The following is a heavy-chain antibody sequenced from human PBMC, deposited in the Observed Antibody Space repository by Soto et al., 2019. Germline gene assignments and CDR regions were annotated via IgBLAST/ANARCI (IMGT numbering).Heavy chain of an antibody. V-gene: IGHV4-59*08. Sequence: PSETLSLTCTVSGGSISSYYWSWIRQPPGKGLEWIGYVYYSGSTNYNPSLTSRVTISVDTSKNQFSLKLSSVTAADTAVYYCARQTGSTYVPYDYWGQGTLVTVSS. CDR1: GGSISSYY. D-gene: IGHD1-7*01. CDR2: VYYSGST. CDR3: ARQTGSTYVPYDY. J-gene: IGHJ4*02.